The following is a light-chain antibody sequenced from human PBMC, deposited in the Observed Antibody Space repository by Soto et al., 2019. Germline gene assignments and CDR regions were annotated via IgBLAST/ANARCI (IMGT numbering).Light chain of an antibody. CDR1: QGISSY. CDR3: QQYYSYPWT. CDR2: AAS. J-gene: IGKJ1*01. V-gene: IGKV1-8*01. Sequence: AIRMTQSPSPFSSSTGARVTITCRASQGISSYFAWYQQKPGKAPKLLIYAASTLQSGVPSRFSGSGSGTDFTLTISCLQSEDFATYYCQQYYSYPWTFGQGTKVEIK.